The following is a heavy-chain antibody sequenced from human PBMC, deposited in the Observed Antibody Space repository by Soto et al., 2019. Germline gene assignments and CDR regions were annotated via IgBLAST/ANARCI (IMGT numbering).Heavy chain of an antibody. CDR3: ARGDRGAFDL. V-gene: IGHV3-74*01. Sequence: EVQLVESGGGLVRPGGSLRLSCAASGFTFSYYWMHWVRQAPGKGLVWVSRIHSDGSSTTYADFVKGRFISSRDNARNTVDLQMTSVRVVDTAVYYCARGDRGAFDLWGQGTVVTVSS. CDR1: GFTFSYYW. J-gene: IGHJ3*01. D-gene: IGHD1-26*01. CDR2: IHSDGSST.